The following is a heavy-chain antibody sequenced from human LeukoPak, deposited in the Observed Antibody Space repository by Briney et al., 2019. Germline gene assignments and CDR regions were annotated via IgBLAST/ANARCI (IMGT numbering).Heavy chain of an antibody. CDR3: AREARDVSYYDFWSGYLRNYYYYYMDV. CDR2: INSDVSST. V-gene: IGHV3-74*01. D-gene: IGHD3-3*01. J-gene: IGHJ6*03. Sequence: GGSLRLSCAASGFTFSSYWMHWVRQAPGKGLVWVSRINSDVSSTSYADSVKGRFTIYRDNAKNTLYLQMNSLRAEDTAVYYCAREARDVSYYDFWSGYLRNYYYYYMDVWGKGTTVTVSS. CDR1: GFTFSSYW.